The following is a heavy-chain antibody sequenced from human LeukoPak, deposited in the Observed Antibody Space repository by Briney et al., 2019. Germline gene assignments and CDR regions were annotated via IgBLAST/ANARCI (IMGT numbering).Heavy chain of an antibody. Sequence: SETLSLTCTVSGGSISSYYWSWIRQPPGKGLEWIGYIYYSGSTNYNPSLKSRVTISVDTSKNQFSLKLSPVTAADTAVYYCARGSRYGLWGTSCYFDYWGQGTLVTVSS. J-gene: IGHJ4*02. V-gene: IGHV4-59*01. D-gene: IGHD2-2*01. CDR3: ARGSRYGLWGTSCYFDY. CDR1: GGSISSYY. CDR2: IYYSGST.